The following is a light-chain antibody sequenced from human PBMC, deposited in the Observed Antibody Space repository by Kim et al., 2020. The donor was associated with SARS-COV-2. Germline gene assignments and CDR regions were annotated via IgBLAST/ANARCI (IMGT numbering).Light chain of an antibody. CDR3: QQRSNWPPWT. V-gene: IGKV3-11*01. Sequence: EIVLTQSPATLSLSPGERATLSCRASQSISTYLAWYQQKPGQAPRLLIYDASIRTTGIPARFSGSGSGTDFTLTISSLEPEDFAIYYCQQRSNWPPWTFGQGTKVDIK. CDR2: DAS. J-gene: IGKJ1*01. CDR1: QSISTY.